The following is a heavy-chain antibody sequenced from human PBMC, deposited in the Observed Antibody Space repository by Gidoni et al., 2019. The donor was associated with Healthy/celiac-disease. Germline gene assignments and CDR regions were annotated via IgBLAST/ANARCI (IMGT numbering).Heavy chain of an antibody. CDR3: ARGRTSYDFWSGYTRSYWYFDL. CDR2: INHRGST. CDR1: GGSFSGYY. Sequence: QVQLQQWGAGLLKPSETLSLTCAVYGGSFSGYYWRWIRQPPGKGLEWIGEINHRGSTNYNPSLKSRVTISVDTSKNQFSLKLSFVTAADTAVYYCARGRTSYDFWSGYTRSYWYFDLWGRGTLVTVSS. J-gene: IGHJ2*01. D-gene: IGHD3-3*01. V-gene: IGHV4-34*01.